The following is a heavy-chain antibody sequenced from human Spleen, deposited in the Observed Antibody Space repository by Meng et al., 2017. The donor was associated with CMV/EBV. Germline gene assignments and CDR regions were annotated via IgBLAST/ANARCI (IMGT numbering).Heavy chain of an antibody. CDR2: ISWNSGSI. V-gene: IGHV3-9*01. J-gene: IGHJ4*02. CDR1: GFTFDDYA. Sequence: GGSLRLSCAASGFTFDDYAMHWVRQAPGKGLEWVSGISWNSGSIGYADSVKGRFTISRDNAKNSLYLQMNSLRAEDTALYYCAKASRGIVVVPAAAFDYWGQGTLVTV. CDR3: AKASRGIVVVPAAAFDY. D-gene: IGHD2-2*01.